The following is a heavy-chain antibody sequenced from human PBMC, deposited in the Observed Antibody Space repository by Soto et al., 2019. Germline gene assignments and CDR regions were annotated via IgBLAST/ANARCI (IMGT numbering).Heavy chain of an antibody. Sequence: WGSLRLSCAACGFTFSSYSMNGVRQAPGKGLEWVSSISSSSSYIYYADSVKGRFTISRDNAKNSLYLQMNSLRAEDTAVYYCARDVGGLYDFWSGYTDYYYGMDVWGQGTTVTVSS. J-gene: IGHJ6*02. CDR1: GFTFSSYS. D-gene: IGHD3-3*01. CDR2: ISSSSSYI. V-gene: IGHV3-21*01. CDR3: ARDVGGLYDFWSGYTDYYYGMDV.